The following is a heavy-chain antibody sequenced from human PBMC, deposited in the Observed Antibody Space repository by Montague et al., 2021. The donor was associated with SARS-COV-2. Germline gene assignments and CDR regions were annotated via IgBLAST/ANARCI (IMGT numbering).Heavy chain of an antibody. J-gene: IGHJ6*02. CDR3: ARGSGCSGGSCYSEWNPYYYSGMAV. CDR1: GGSFSGYY. V-gene: IGHV4-34*01. Sequence: SETLSLTCAVSGGSFSGYYWSWCRQPPAKGLEWIGEINHSGSTNNNPSPQRRVTISVDTSKNQLSVKRSSVTAADTAVYYCARGSGCSGGSCYSEWNPYYYSGMAVWGQGTTVTVSS. D-gene: IGHD2-15*01. CDR2: INHSGST.